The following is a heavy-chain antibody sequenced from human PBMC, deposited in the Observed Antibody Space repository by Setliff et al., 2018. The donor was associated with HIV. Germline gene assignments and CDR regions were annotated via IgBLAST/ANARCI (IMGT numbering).Heavy chain of an antibody. CDR3: AKDRVVPAARRDGMDV. V-gene: IGHV3-48*01. D-gene: IGHD2-2*01. CDR2: IDYRTNIA. J-gene: IGHJ6*02. Sequence: GGSLRLSCATSGFTFKNYRMNWVRQTPGKGLEWVGDIDYRTNIASYADAVRGRFTISRDNADNSLFLQMNSLRAEDTAVYYCAKDRVVPAARRDGMDVWGQGTTVTVSS. CDR1: GFTFKNYR.